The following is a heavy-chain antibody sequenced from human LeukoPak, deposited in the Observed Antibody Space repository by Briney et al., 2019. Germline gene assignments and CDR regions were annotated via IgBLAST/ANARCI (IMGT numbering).Heavy chain of an antibody. Sequence: GGSLRLSCAASGFTVSSNYMSWVRQAPGKGLEWVSVIYSGGSTYYADSVKGRFTISRDNSKNTLYLQMNSLRAKDTAVYYCARTSLAAAGDTWGQGTLVTVSS. J-gene: IGHJ4*02. CDR3: ARTSLAAAGDT. V-gene: IGHV3-66*01. D-gene: IGHD6-13*01. CDR2: IYSGGST. CDR1: GFTVSSNY.